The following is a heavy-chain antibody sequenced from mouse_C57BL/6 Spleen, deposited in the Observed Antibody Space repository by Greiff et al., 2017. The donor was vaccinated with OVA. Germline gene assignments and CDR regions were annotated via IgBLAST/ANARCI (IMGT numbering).Heavy chain of an antibody. CDR2: ISDGGSYT. J-gene: IGHJ2*01. V-gene: IGHV5-4*01. D-gene: IGHD1-1*01. CDR3: ARDSGSSYALDY. Sequence: EVQRVESGGGLVKPGGSLKLSCAASGFTFSSYAMSWVRQTPEKRLEWVATISDGGSYTYYPDNVKGRFTISRDNAKNNLYLQMSHLKSEDTAMYYCARDSGSSYALDYWGQGTTLTVSS. CDR1: GFTFSSYA.